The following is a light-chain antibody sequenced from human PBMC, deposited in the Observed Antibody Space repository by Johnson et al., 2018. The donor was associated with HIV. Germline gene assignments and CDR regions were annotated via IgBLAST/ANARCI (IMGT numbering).Light chain of an antibody. CDR2: ENN. V-gene: IGLV1-51*02. Sequence: QSLLTQPPSVSAAPGQKVTISCSGSSSNIGNNYISWYQQFPGTAPKLLIYENNKRPSGIPDRFSGSKSGTSATLDITGLQTGDEADYYCGTWDNSLSAGGVFGTVTKVTVL. CDR3: GTWDNSLSAGGV. J-gene: IGLJ1*01. CDR1: SSNIGNNY.